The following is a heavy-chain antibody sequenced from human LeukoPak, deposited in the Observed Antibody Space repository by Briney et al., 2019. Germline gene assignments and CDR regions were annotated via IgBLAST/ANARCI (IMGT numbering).Heavy chain of an antibody. CDR3: TKSSAAYYFDY. CDR1: GGSISSSSYY. Sequence: SETLSLTCTVSGGSISSSSYYWGWVRQPPGKGLEWIGIISNSGSADYIPSLKSRVTISVDTSKNQFSLKLSSVTAADTAVYYCTKSSAAYYFDYWGQGTPVTVSS. D-gene: IGHD6-25*01. J-gene: IGHJ4*02. V-gene: IGHV4-39*01. CDR2: ISNSGSA.